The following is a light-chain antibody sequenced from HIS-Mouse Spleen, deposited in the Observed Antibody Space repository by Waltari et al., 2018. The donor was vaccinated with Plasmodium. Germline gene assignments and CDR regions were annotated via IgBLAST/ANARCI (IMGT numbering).Light chain of an antibody. J-gene: IGKJ2*01. V-gene: IGKV1-5*03. Sequence: DIQMTHSPSTLSASVRRRLTITCRSSQRISICLAWYQQKPGKAPTLLIYKASSLESGVPSRFSGSGARTEFTLTISSLQPDDFATYYCQQYNSYYTFGQGTKLEIK. CDR1: QRISIC. CDR2: KAS. CDR3: QQYNSYYT.